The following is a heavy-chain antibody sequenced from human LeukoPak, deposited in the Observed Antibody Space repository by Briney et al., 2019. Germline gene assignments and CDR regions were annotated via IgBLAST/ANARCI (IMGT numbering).Heavy chain of an antibody. CDR1: GYSFTSYW. J-gene: IGHJ4*02. Sequence: GESLKISCKGSGYSFTSYWIGWVRQMPEKGLEWMGIIYPGDSDSRYSPSSQGQVTFSADKSISTAYVQWSSLEASDTAMYYCGSLRYDSSAYSPYYFDYWGQGTLVTVSS. CDR3: GSLRYDSSAYSPYYFDY. D-gene: IGHD3-22*01. V-gene: IGHV5-51*01. CDR2: IYPGDSDS.